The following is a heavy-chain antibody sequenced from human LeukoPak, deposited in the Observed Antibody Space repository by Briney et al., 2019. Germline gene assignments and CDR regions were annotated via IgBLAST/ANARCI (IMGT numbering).Heavy chain of an antibody. J-gene: IGHJ4*02. CDR1: DADSLTSSRYF. CDR3: ARSKYYDILTGLPYNFDY. V-gene: IGHV4-39*07. CDR2: IYYNGNT. D-gene: IGHD3-9*01. Sequence: SETLSLTCNVSDADSLTSSRYFWGWIRQPPGKGLERIATIYYNGNTYYNPSLKSRVSISVDSSKNQFSLNLNSVTAADTAVYYCARSKYYDILTGLPYNFDYRGQGTLVTVSS.